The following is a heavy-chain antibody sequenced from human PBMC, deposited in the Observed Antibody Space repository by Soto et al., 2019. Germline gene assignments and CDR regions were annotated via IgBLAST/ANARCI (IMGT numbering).Heavy chain of an antibody. CDR3: AIMMDLINDY. CDR1: GFTFSSYG. CDR2: IWYDGSNK. D-gene: IGHD3-16*01. Sequence: GGFLRLSCAASGFTFSSYGMHWVRQAPGKGLEWVAVIWYDGSNKYYADSVKGRFTISRDNSKNTLYLQMNSLRAEDTAVYYCAIMMDLINDYWGQGTLVTVSS. V-gene: IGHV3-33*01. J-gene: IGHJ4*02.